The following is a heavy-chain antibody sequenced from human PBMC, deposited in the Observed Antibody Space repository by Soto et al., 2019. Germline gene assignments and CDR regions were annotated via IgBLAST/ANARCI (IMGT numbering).Heavy chain of an antibody. Sequence: EVQLVEAGGGVVQPGGSLRLSCEASGFIFSNYEMNWVRQAPGKGLEWISYITTSGGTIYYAESVKGRFTISRDNAKSSLYLQMNSLRAEDTAVYYCVRATYFSDSSGYTRCFDYWGQGTLVTVSS. CDR2: ITTSGGTI. J-gene: IGHJ4*02. CDR3: VRATYFSDSSGYTRCFDY. CDR1: GFIFSNYE. D-gene: IGHD3-22*01. V-gene: IGHV3-48*03.